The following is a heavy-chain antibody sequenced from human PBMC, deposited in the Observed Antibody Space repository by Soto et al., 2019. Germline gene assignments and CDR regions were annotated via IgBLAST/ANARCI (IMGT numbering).Heavy chain of an antibody. CDR1: GFSLTTSGVG. D-gene: IGHD3-3*01. Sequence: QITLNESGPTQVKPRQTLTLTCTFSGFSLTTSGVGVGWIRQSPGKAPEWRALIYWDDDKRYSPSLKSRLTITKDTSKSQVVLTMADLDPADTATYYCAHRVLRTVFGLVTTTAIYFDFWGQGTPVAVSS. CDR3: AHRVLRTVFGLVTTTAIYFDF. V-gene: IGHV2-5*02. J-gene: IGHJ4*02. CDR2: IYWDDDK.